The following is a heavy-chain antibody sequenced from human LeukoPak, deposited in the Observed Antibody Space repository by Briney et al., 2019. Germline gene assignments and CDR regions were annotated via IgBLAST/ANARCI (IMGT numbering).Heavy chain of an antibody. Sequence: ASVKVSCKASGYTFTSYGISWVRQAPGQGLEWMGWISAYNGNTNYAQKLQGRVTMTTDTSTSTAYMELRSLRSDDTAVYYCARALSLVVPAATIYYYYGMDVWGQGTTVTVSS. D-gene: IGHD2-2*01. V-gene: IGHV1-18*01. CDR3: ARALSLVVPAATIYYYYGMDV. J-gene: IGHJ6*02. CDR2: ISAYNGNT. CDR1: GYTFTSYG.